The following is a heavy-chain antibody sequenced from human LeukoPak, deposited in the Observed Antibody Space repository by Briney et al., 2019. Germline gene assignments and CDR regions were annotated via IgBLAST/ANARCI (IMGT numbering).Heavy chain of an antibody. V-gene: IGHV3-74*01. J-gene: IGHJ4*02. CDR1: GFTFSNFW. CDR2: IYGDGSFT. D-gene: IGHD3-22*01. Sequence: PGGSLRLSCAASGFTFSNFWMHWVRHAPGKGLVWVALIYGDGSFTRYAGSVKGRFTISRDNAKNTVCLQMNSLRVEDTAVYYCARVYETNGYLYWGQGSLVTVSS. CDR3: ARVYETNGYLY.